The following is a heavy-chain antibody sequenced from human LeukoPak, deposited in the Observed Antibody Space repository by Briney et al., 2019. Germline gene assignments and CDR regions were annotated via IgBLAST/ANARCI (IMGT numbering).Heavy chain of an antibody. J-gene: IGHJ3*02. Sequence: GGSLRLSCAASGFTFSSYWMHWVRQAPGKGLEWVSVIYSGGSTYYADSVKGRFTISRDNSKNTLYLQMNSLRAEDTAVYYCARPYYYDSSGHDAFDIWGQGTMVTVSS. V-gene: IGHV3-53*01. CDR3: ARPYYYDSSGHDAFDI. CDR1: GFTFSSYW. D-gene: IGHD3-22*01. CDR2: IYSGGST.